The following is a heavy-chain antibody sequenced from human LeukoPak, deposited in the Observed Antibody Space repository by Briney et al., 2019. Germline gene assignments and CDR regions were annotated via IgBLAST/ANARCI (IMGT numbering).Heavy chain of an antibody. Sequence: GGSLRLSCAASGFTLSSYEMNWVRQAPGKGLEWLSYINSGTTIYYADSVKGRFTISRDNSKNTLYLQMNSLRAEDTAVYYCARGRGSSRYYFDYWGRGTLVTVSS. CDR3: ARGRGSSRYYFDY. V-gene: IGHV3-48*03. D-gene: IGHD1-26*01. CDR2: INSGTTI. J-gene: IGHJ4*02. CDR1: GFTLSSYE.